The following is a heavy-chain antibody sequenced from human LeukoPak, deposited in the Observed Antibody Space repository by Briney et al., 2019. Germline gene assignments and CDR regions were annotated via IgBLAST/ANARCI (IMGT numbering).Heavy chain of an antibody. CDR1: GYSITSGYY. CDR3: VRFDYGSGSSDAFDI. D-gene: IGHD3-10*01. J-gene: IGHJ3*02. V-gene: IGHV4-38-2*02. CDR2: LHNSGSI. Sequence: SETLSLTCTVSGYSITSGYYWGWIRQPPGKGLEWITTLHNSGSIHYNPSLKSRVSISVGTSKNEVFLKLNTVTAADTAVYYCVRFDYGSGSSDAFDIWGQGTMVIVSS.